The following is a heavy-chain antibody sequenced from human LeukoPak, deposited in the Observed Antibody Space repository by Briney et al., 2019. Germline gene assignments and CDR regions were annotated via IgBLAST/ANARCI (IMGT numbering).Heavy chain of an antibody. D-gene: IGHD4-17*01. V-gene: IGHV4-31*03. CDR1: GGSVSSGSYY. J-gene: IGHJ6*02. CDR2: IYYSGST. Sequence: SETLSLTCTVSGGSVSSGSYYWSWIRQPPGKGLEWIGYIYYSGSTYYNPSLKSRVTISVDTSKNQFSLKLSSVTAADTAVYYCARDSGGPTVTPFYYYYYGMDVWGQGTTVTVSS. CDR3: ARDSGGPTVTPFYYYYYGMDV.